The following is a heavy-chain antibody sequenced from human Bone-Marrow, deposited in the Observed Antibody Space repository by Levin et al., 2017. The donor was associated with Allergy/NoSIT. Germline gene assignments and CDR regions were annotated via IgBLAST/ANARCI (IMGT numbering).Heavy chain of an antibody. CDR3: ARAGVVYTTHYNPDY. J-gene: IGHJ4*01. V-gene: IGHV3-72*01. CDR2: SRNKAKSYTT. Sequence: TGGSLRLSCAASGFILSDHYMDWVRQAPGKGLEWVGRSRNKAKSYTTEYAASVKGRFTISRDDSKNSLFLQMNSLETEDTAVYYCARAGVVYTTHYNPDYWGRGTLVTVSS. D-gene: IGHD2/OR15-2a*01. CDR1: GFILSDHY.